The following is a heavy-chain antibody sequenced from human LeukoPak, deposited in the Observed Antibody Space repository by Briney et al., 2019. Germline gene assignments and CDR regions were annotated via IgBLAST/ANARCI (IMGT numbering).Heavy chain of an antibody. CDR2: ISSSATYK. D-gene: IGHD3-16*01. Sequence: GGPLRLSCAASGFNFKLYSMHWVRQAPGKGLEWVSSISSSATYKYYPDSLKGRFTISRDNAKKSLFLQLDSLRAEDTAVYSCARGGGAGGEFDYWGLGTLVIVSS. CDR1: GFNFKLYS. CDR3: ARGGGAGGEFDY. V-gene: IGHV3-21*01. J-gene: IGHJ4*02.